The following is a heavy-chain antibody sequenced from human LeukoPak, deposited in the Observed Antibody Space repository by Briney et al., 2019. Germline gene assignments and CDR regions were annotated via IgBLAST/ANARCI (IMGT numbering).Heavy chain of an antibody. CDR3: ARLYCSSTSCYPLGDY. D-gene: IGHD2-2*01. CDR1: GVTFDDYG. Sequence: VGSLRLSCAASGVTFDDYGMSWVRQAPGKGLEWVSGINWNGGSTTYADSVKGRFTISRDNAKNSLYLQINSLRAEDTAFYYCARLYCSSTSCYPLGDYWGQGTLVTVSS. CDR2: INWNGGST. V-gene: IGHV3-20*04. J-gene: IGHJ4*02.